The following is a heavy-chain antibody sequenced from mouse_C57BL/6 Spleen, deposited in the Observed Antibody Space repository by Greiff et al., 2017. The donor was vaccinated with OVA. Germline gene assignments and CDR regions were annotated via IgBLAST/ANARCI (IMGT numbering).Heavy chain of an antibody. CDR3: ARSDDGYYLYYFDY. J-gene: IGHJ2*01. Sequence: VKLQESGAELVRPGSSVKLSCKASGYTFTSYWMHWVKQRPIQGLEWIGNIDPSDSETHYNQKFKDKATLTVDKSSSTAYMQLSSLTSEDSAVYYCARSDDGYYLYYFDYWGQGTTLTVSS. D-gene: IGHD2-3*01. CDR1: GYTFTSYW. CDR2: IDPSDSET. V-gene: IGHV1-52*01.